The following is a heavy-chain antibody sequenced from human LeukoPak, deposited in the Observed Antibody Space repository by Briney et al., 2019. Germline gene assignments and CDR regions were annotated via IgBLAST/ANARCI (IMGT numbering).Heavy chain of an antibody. J-gene: IGHJ5*02. CDR2: ISPDGSAK. CDR3: VMYGSSGS. V-gene: IGHV3-7*05. Sequence: PGGSLRLSCAASRFTFSSNWMGWVRQAPGKGLEWVANISPDGSAKFYVNSVKGRFTISRDNAKNSLYLQMNSLRAEDTAVYYCVMYGSSGSWGQGTLVTVS. D-gene: IGHD6-19*01. CDR1: RFTFSSNW.